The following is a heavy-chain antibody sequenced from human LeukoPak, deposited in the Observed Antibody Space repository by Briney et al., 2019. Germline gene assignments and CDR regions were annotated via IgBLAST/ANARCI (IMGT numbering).Heavy chain of an antibody. V-gene: IGHV3-9*01. Sequence: PGRSLRLSCAASGFTFDDYAMHWVRHAPGKGLEWVSSISWNSGIIGYADTVEGRFTISRDNAKNSLYLQMNSLGAEDTALYYCAKSVVPGRTGAFDIWGQGTMVTVSP. CDR1: GFTFDDYA. CDR3: AKSVVPGRTGAFDI. D-gene: IGHD2-2*01. J-gene: IGHJ3*02. CDR2: ISWNSGII.